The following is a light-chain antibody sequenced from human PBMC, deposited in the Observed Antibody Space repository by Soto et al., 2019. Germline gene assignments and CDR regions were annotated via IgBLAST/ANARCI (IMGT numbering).Light chain of an antibody. Sequence: EIVMTQSPATLSVSPGERATLSCRASQSVSGNLAWYQQKPGQAPRLLIYGASTRANGIPARFCGSGSGTEFTLTISSLQSEDFAVYYCQQYNNWFSITFGQGTRLEIK. CDR3: QQYNNWFSIT. CDR1: QSVSGN. V-gene: IGKV3-15*01. CDR2: GAS. J-gene: IGKJ5*01.